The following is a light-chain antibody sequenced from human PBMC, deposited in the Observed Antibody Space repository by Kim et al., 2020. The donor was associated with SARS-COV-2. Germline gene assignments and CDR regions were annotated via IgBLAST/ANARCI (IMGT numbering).Light chain of an antibody. V-gene: IGKV3-20*01. CDR3: QQYGNSPHT. J-gene: IGKJ1*01. CDR2: GAS. CDR1: QSVSSSY. Sequence: PGERATRSCRASQSVSSSYLAWYQQKPGQAPRLLIYGASSRATGVPDRFSGSGSGTDFTLTITRLEPEDFAVYYCQQYGNSPHTFGQGTKVDIK.